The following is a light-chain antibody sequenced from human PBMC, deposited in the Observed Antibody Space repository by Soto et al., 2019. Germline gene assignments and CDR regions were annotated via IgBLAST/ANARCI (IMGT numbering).Light chain of an antibody. V-gene: IGKV3-20*01. CDR2: GAS. Sequence: EVVLTQSTATLSLSPGERATLACRASQCVYNGYLAWYQQKPGQAPRLLIYGASSRATGIPDRFSGSGSGTDFTLTINRLEPEDFAVYYCQQYGSSITFGQGTRLEVK. CDR3: QQYGSSIT. J-gene: IGKJ5*01. CDR1: QCVYNGY.